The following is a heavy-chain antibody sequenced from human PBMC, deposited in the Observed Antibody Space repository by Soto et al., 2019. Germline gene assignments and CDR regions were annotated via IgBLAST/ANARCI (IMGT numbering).Heavy chain of an antibody. CDR1: GYTFTSYG. V-gene: IGHV1-18*04. CDR2: ISAYNGNT. Sequence: ASVKVSCKASGYTFTSYGISWVRQAPGQGLEWMGWISAYNGNTNYAQKLQGRVTMTTDTSTSTAYMELRSLRSDDTAVYYCARGGGAIFGVVIIPGVWFDPWGQGTLVTVSS. D-gene: IGHD3-3*01. CDR3: ARGGGAIFGVVIIPGVWFDP. J-gene: IGHJ5*02.